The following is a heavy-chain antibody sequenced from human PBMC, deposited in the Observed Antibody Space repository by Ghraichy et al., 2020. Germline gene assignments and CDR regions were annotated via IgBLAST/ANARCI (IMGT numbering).Heavy chain of an antibody. Sequence: SETLSLTCTVSGGSISSGSYYWSWIRQPAGKGLEWIGRIYTSGSTNYNPSLKSRVTISVDTSKNQFSLKLSSVTAADTAVYYCARELRYFDWLSWFDYWGQGTLVTVSS. D-gene: IGHD3-9*01. J-gene: IGHJ4*02. CDR3: ARELRYFDWLSWFDY. CDR2: IYTSGST. CDR1: GGSISSGSYY. V-gene: IGHV4-61*02.